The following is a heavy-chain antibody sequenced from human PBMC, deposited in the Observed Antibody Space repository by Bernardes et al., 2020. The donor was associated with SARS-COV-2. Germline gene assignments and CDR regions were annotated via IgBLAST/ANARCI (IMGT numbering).Heavy chain of an antibody. CDR2: INRDGSAI. D-gene: IGHD2-2*01. Sequence: GGSLRLSCAASGFTFSSYWMHWVRQVPGKGLAWVSRINRDGSAINYADSVKGRFTISRDNAKSTLYLQMNSLRADDAAIYYCAREDCSSTSCYAELASWGKGTLVTVSS. J-gene: IGHJ5*02. CDR1: GFTFSSYW. V-gene: IGHV3-74*01. CDR3: AREDCSSTSCYAELAS.